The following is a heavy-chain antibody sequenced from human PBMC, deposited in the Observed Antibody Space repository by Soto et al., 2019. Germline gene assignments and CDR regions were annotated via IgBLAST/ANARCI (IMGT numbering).Heavy chain of an antibody. D-gene: IGHD2-2*01. V-gene: IGHV4-59*08. CDR1: GGSIGSYY. CDR3: ARRYCSSTSCKNWFDP. Sequence: SETLSLTCTVSGGSIGSYYWSWIRQPPGRGLEWIGYIYYSGSTNYNPSLKSRVTISVDTSKNQFSLKLSSVTAADTAVYYCARRYCSSTSCKNWFDPWGQGTLVTVS. CDR2: IYYSGST. J-gene: IGHJ5*02.